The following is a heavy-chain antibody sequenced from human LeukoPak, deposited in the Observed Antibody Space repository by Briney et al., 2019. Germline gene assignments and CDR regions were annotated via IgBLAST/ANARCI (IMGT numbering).Heavy chain of an antibody. J-gene: IGHJ4*02. Sequence: PGGSLRLSCAAPGLSFITDSMNSVRQAPGKGLEWVSFISTGSSTIYYADSVKGRFTISRDIARNSLYLQMNSLRDEDTAVYYCARIAEIQLWLRRAFAYWGQGTLVTVSS. CDR1: GLSFITDS. D-gene: IGHD5-18*01. CDR2: ISTGSSTI. V-gene: IGHV3-48*02. CDR3: ARIAEIQLWLRRAFAY.